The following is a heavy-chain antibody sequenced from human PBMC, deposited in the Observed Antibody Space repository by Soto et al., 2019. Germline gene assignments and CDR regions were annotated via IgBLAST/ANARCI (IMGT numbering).Heavy chain of an antibody. V-gene: IGHV4-34*01. J-gene: IGHJ6*02. CDR3: ARGRDSYGFYYYYGMDV. D-gene: IGHD5-18*01. CDR2: INHSGST. CDR1: GGSFSGCY. Sequence: SETLSLTCAVYGGSFSGCYWSWIRQRPGKGLEWIGEINHSGSTNYNPSLKSRVTISVDTSKNQFSLKLSSVTAADTAVYYCARGRDSYGFYYYYGMDVWGQGPTVTVSS.